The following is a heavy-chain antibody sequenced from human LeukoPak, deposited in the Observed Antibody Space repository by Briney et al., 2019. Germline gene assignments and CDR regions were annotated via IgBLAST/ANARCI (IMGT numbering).Heavy chain of an antibody. CDR1: GGSFSSYT. CDR2: ISPIFGTA. J-gene: IGHJ5*02. V-gene: IGHV1-69*13. CDR3: AKGDNYIRFLS. D-gene: IGHD3-16*01. Sequence: ASVKVSCKASGGSFSSYTIDWVRQAPGQGLEWMGGISPIFGTANYAQRFQGRVTITADESTTTAYMELNSLRAEDTAVYYCAKGDNYIRFLSWGQGTLVTVSS.